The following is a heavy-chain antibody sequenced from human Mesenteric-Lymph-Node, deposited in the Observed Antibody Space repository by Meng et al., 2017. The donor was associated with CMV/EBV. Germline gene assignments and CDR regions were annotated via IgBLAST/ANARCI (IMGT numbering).Heavy chain of an antibody. CDR2: ISGTSTYI. CDR3: ARVTPRQGTDAFDI. D-gene: IGHD4-23*01. Sequence: GESLKISCVASGFTFSDYSVVWVRQAPGKGLEWVSSISGTSTYIFNADSLKGRFTTSRDNARNSLYLQMNSLSDEDTAVYYCARVTPRQGTDAFDIWGQGTMVTVSS. V-gene: IGHV3-21*01. CDR1: GFTFSDYS. J-gene: IGHJ3*02.